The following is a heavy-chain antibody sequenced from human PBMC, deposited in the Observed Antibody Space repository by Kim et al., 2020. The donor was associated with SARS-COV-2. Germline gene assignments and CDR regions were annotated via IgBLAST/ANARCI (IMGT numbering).Heavy chain of an antibody. J-gene: IGHJ5*02. V-gene: IGHV3-21*01. Sequence: GGSLRLSCAVNGFTLSSYSWNWVRQAPGEGLVWVSSITRGSPYIYYGDSMKGRFTLSTDKATNSLYLQMNSLRAEDTAVYYCLRDVCRSGSCSLGDWFAPWGQGILVTASS. CDR3: LRDVCRSGSCSLGDWFAP. D-gene: IGHD1-26*01. CDR1: GFTLSSYS. CDR2: ITRGSPYI.